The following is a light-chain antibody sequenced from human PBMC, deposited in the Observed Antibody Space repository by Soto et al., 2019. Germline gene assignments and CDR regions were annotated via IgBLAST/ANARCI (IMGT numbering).Light chain of an antibody. J-gene: IGKJ1*01. Sequence: EIVMTQSPATLSVSPGERATLSCRASQSVSSNLAWYQQKPGQAPRLLIYGAFTRATGIPARFSGSGSGTEFTLTISSLQSEDFAVYYCQQYNNWPPWTFGQGNKVKIK. V-gene: IGKV3-15*01. CDR3: QQYNNWPPWT. CDR1: QSVSSN. CDR2: GAF.